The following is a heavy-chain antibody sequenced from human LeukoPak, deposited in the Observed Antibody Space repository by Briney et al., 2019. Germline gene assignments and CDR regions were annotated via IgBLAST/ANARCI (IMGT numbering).Heavy chain of an antibody. CDR1: GGTFSSYA. V-gene: IGHV1-69*04. CDR3: ARGGYYYSSRHYDY. CDR2: IIPILGIA. D-gene: IGHD3-22*01. J-gene: IGHJ4*02. Sequence: ASVKVSCKASGGTFSSYAISWVRQAPGQGLEWMGRIIPILGIANYAQKFQGRVTITADKSTSTAYMELSSLRSEDTAVYYCARGGYYYSSRHYDYWGQGTLVTVSS.